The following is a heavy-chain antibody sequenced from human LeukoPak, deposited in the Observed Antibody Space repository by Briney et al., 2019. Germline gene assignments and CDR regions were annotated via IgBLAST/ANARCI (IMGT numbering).Heavy chain of an antibody. V-gene: IGHV4-34*01. Sequence: PSETLSLTCAVYGGPFSGYYWSWIRQPPGKGLGWIGEINHSGSTNYSPSLKSRVTISVDTSKNQFSLKLSSVTAADMAVYYCARGLAGYYDSSGYYVFDYWGQGTLVTVSS. J-gene: IGHJ4*02. CDR3: ARGLAGYYDSSGYYVFDY. CDR2: INHSGST. D-gene: IGHD3-22*01. CDR1: GGPFSGYY.